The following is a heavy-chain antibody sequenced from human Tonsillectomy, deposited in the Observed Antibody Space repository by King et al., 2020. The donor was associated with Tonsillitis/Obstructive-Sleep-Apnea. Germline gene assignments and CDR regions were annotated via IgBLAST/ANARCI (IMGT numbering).Heavy chain of an antibody. D-gene: IGHD6-19*01. CDR3: ASSIAVAGFFDY. Sequence: QLVQSGAEVKKPGASVKVSCKASGYTFTSYNMHWVRHAPGQGLEWRGIINPSGDSTSYAQKFQGRVTMTRDTSTSTVYMELSSLRSEDTAVYYCASSIAVAGFFDYWGQGTLVTVSS. CDR1: GYTFTSYN. J-gene: IGHJ4*02. CDR2: INPSGDST. V-gene: IGHV1-46*01.